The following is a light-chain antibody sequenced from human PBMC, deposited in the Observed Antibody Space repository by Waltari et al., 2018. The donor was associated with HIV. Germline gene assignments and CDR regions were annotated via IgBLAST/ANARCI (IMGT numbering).Light chain of an antibody. Sequence: QSALTQPASVSGSPGPSITISCTGTSSDVGGYNYVSWYQQHPGQAPKFVIYDVSKRPSGVSNRFSGSKSGNTASLTISGLQAEDEADYYCCSYAGSSTLVFGGGTKLTVL. J-gene: IGLJ2*01. CDR1: SSDVGGYNY. CDR3: CSYAGSSTLV. CDR2: DVS. V-gene: IGLV2-23*02.